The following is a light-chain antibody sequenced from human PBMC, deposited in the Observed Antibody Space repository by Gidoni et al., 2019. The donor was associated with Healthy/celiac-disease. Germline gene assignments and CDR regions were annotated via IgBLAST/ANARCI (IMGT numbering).Light chain of an antibody. CDR2: AAS. CDR3: QQCYSTPPWT. J-gene: IGKJ1*01. CDR1: QSISRY. Sequence: SALSASVGDRVTITCQASQSISRYLNWYQQKPGKAPKLLIYAASSLESGVPSRFSGSGSGTDFTFTISSLQPEDFATYYCQQCYSTPPWTFGQGTKVEIK. V-gene: IGKV1-39*01.